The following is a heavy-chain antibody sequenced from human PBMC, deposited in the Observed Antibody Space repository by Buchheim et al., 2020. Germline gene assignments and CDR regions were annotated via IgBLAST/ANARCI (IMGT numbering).Heavy chain of an antibody. V-gene: IGHV1-69*02. CDR3: ASAYCSGGSCSPYYYYGMDV. CDR2: IIPILGIA. CDR1: GGTFSSYT. Sequence: QVQLVQSGAEVKKPGSSVKVSCKASGGTFSSYTISWVRQAPGQGLEWMGRIIPILGIANYAQKFQGRVPITADKSTSTAYMELSSLRSEDTAVYYCASAYCSGGSCSPYYYYGMDVWGQGTT. J-gene: IGHJ6*02. D-gene: IGHD2-15*01.